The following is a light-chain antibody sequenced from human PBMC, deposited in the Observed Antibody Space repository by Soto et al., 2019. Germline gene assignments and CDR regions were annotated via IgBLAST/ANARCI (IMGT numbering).Light chain of an antibody. CDR3: QQSDAIPLT. CDR1: QTITLY. CDR2: STS. V-gene: IGKV1-39*01. J-gene: IGKJ1*01. Sequence: DIQMTQSPSSLSASVGDRVTITCRASQTITLYLNWYQQKSGRGPKLLISSTSSLQSGVPSRFTGSGSGTNFTLTISSLQPEDFATYYCQQSDAIPLTFGQRTKVEIK.